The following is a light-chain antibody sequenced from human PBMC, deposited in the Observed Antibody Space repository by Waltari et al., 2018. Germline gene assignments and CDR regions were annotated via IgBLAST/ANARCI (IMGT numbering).Light chain of an antibody. CDR2: RNN. V-gene: IGLV1-47*01. CDR1: SSNIGSNY. J-gene: IGLJ2*01. CDR3: AAWDDSLSGPV. Sequence: QSVLTQPPSASGTPGQRVTISCSGSSSNIGSNYVYWYQQLPGTAPKLLIYRNNQRPAGGPDRFSGSKSGTSASRAISGLRSEDEADYYCAAWDDSLSGPVFGGGTKLTVL.